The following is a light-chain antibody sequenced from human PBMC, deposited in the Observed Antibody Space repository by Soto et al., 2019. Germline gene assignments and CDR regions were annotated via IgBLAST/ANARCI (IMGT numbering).Light chain of an antibody. CDR3: QQYNTFSLT. J-gene: IGKJ1*01. CDR1: QSLYSC. CDR2: DVS. Sequence: DIQMTQSPSTLSASVGDRVTITCRASQSLYSCLAWYQQKPGKAPKLLIYDVSSLESGVPSRFNGSGSGTEFTLTISSLQPDDFATYYCQQYNTFSLTFGQGTKVEIK. V-gene: IGKV1-5*01.